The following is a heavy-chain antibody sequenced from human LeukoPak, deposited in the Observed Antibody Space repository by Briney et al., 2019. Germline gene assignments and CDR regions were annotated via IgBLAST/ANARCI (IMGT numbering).Heavy chain of an antibody. V-gene: IGHV4-4*07. J-gene: IGHJ4*02. CDR2: IHTSGST. Sequence: SETLSLTCTVSGGSSSGDFWSWIRQPAGKGLEWIGRIHTSGSTNSNPSLMSRVTMSLDTSKNQFSLHLSSVTAADTAVYYGARDNPARVTATLDYWGQGTLVTVSS. CDR1: GGSSSGDF. CDR3: ARDNPARVTATLDY. D-gene: IGHD2-21*02.